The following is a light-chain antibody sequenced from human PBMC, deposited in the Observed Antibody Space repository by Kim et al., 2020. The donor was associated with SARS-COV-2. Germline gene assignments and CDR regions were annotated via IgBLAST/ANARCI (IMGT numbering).Light chain of an antibody. J-gene: IGKJ2*01. V-gene: IGKV3-20*01. CDR1: QSVSSNY. Sequence: LSPGERATLSCRASQSVSSNYLAWYQQKPGQAPRLLIFGASSRATGIPDRFSGSGSGTDFTLTISRLEPEDFALYYCQQYGSSPRTFGQGTKLEIK. CDR2: GAS. CDR3: QQYGSSPRT.